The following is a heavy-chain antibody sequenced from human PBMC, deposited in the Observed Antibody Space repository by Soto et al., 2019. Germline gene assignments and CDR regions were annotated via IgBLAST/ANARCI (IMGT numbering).Heavy chain of an antibody. CDR3: RSSSRYSTDV. Sequence: QLQLQESGPGLVKPSETLSLSCTVSGGSITSSSYWGWIRQPPGKGLEWIGSIYSTGNTYYNPSLKGRVSIAADTSNNQFSLNLSSVPAADTAVYYCRSSSRYSTDVWGQGTTVYVSS. CDR1: GGSITSSSY. V-gene: IGHV4-39*01. J-gene: IGHJ6*02. CDR2: IYSTGNT. D-gene: IGHD6-13*01.